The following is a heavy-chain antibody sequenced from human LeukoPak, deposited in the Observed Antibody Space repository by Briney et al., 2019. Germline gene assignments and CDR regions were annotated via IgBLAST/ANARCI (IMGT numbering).Heavy chain of an antibody. V-gene: IGHV4-61*01. CDR1: GGSVSSGSYY. CDR3: ARVLSDADAFDI. J-gene: IGHJ3*02. Sequence: SETLSLTCTVSGGSVSSGSYYWSWIRQPPGKVLEWIGYIYYSGSTNYNPSLKSRVTISVDTSKNQFSLKLSSVTAADTAVYYCARVLSDADAFDIWGQGTMVTVSS. CDR2: IYYSGST.